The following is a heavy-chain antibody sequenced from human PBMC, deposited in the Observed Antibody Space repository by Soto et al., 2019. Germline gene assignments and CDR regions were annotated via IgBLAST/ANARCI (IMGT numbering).Heavy chain of an antibody. V-gene: IGHV1-2*04. J-gene: IGHJ6*02. CDR1: GYTFTDYY. Sequence: QVQLVQSGAEVKKPGASVKVSCKASGYTFTDYYIHWVRQAPGQGLEWVGWIHPNTGDTSYAQRFQGWVTMTTDTSLRTVVMELTRLTSDDTATYYCARVPLGLVVVAGRYYYGTDVWGRGTTVTVSS. D-gene: IGHD2-15*01. CDR3: ARVPLGLVVVAGRYYYGTDV. CDR2: IHPNTGDT.